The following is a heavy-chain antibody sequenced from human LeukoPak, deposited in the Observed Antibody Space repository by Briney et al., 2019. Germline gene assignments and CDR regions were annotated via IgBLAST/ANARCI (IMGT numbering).Heavy chain of an antibody. J-gene: IGHJ5*02. V-gene: IGHV3-48*03. D-gene: IGHD3-9*01. Sequence: GGSLRLSCAASGFTFSDYEMNWARQAPGNGLEWVSHISGTGTTIHYADSVKGRFTISRDNAKSSLFLQMNSLRVEDTAVYYCARHLTGYYISWGQGTLVTVSS. CDR1: GFTFSDYE. CDR2: ISGTGTTI. CDR3: ARHLTGYYIS.